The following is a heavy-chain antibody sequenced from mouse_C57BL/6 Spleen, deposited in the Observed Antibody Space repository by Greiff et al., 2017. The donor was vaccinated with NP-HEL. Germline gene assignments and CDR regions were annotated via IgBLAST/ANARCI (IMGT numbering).Heavy chain of an antibody. CDR3: ARGEIYYGYDSDY. J-gene: IGHJ2*01. V-gene: IGHV5-17*01. Sequence: EVQLVESGGGLVKPGGSLKLSCAASGFTFSDYGMHWVRQAPEKGLEWVAYISSGSSTIYYADTVKGRFTISRDNAKNTLFLQMTSLRSEDTAMYYWARGEIYYGYDSDYWGQGTTLTVSS. CDR2: ISSGSSTI. D-gene: IGHD2-2*01. CDR1: GFTFSDYG.